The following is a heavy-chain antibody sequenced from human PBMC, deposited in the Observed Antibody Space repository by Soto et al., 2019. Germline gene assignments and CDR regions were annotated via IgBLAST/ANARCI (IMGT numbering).Heavy chain of an antibody. V-gene: IGHV1-18*01. D-gene: IGHD3-10*01. CDR3: ARSYGSGSYYNEYYYYGMDV. Sequence: ASVKVSCKASGYTFTSYGISWVRQAPGQGLEWMGWISAYNGNTNYAQKFQGRVTMTTDTSTSTAYMELSSLRSEDTAVYYCARSYGSGSYYNEYYYYGMDVWGQGTTVTVSS. J-gene: IGHJ6*02. CDR1: GYTFTSYG. CDR2: ISAYNGNT.